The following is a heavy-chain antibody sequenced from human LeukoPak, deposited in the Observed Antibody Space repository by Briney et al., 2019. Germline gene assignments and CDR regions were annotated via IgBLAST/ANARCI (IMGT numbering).Heavy chain of an antibody. J-gene: IGHJ3*02. CDR1: GLTVTDYY. CDR2: IGGSASNI. CDR3: AKEWSAFDI. D-gene: IGHD2-15*01. Sequence: GGSLRLSCAASGLTVTDYYMHWIRPAPGKGLEWVSFIGGSASNIYYADSVKGRFTISRDNAKNSLYLKMNSLRAEDMAVYYCAKEWSAFDIWGQGTMVTVSS. V-gene: IGHV3-11*04.